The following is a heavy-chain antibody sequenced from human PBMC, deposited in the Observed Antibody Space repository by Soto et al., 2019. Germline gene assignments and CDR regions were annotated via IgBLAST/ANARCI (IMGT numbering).Heavy chain of an antibody. D-gene: IGHD3-10*01. CDR3: ARASGESYPGSRVFVS. J-gene: IGHJ4*02. CDR2: VTNTGGDK. Sequence: GGPLRLCCAASGFAFSNNAMSWVRQAPGKGLELVSIVTNTGGDKLYADSVKGRFIISRDNSKSTLYLQMNSLRAEDSAIYYCARASGESYPGSRVFVSWGQGTRVTVSS. V-gene: IGHV3-23*01. CDR1: GFAFSNNA.